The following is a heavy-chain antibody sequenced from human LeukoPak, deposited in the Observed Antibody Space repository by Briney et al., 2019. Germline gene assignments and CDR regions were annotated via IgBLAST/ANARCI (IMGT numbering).Heavy chain of an antibody. Sequence: GGSLRLSCAASGFTFSSYWMHWVRQAPGKGLVWVSRINSDGSSTSYADSVNGRFTISRDNAKNTLYLRMNSLRAEDTAVYYCARVGGYSGYDPPDYWGQGTLVTVSS. D-gene: IGHD5-12*01. CDR1: GFTFSSYW. CDR2: INSDGSST. J-gene: IGHJ4*02. CDR3: ARVGGYSGYDPPDY. V-gene: IGHV3-74*01.